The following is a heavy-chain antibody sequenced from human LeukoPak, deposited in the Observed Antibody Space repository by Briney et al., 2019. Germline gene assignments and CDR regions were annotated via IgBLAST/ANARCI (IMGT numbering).Heavy chain of an antibody. V-gene: IGHV3-7*01. D-gene: IGHD6-6*01. J-gene: IGHJ6*03. Sequence: GGSLRLSCAASGFTFSSYWMSWVRQAPGKGLEWVANIKQDGSEKYYVDSVKGRFTISRDNAKNSLYLQMNSLGAEDTAVYYCARDGYRSSSRYFYYYMDVWGKGTTVTVSS. CDR2: IKQDGSEK. CDR1: GFTFSSYW. CDR3: ARDGYRSSSRYFYYYMDV.